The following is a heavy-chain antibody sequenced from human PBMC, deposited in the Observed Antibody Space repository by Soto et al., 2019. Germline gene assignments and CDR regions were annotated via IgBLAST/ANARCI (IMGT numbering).Heavy chain of an antibody. CDR1: GGSISSGGYY. Sequence: TSETLSLTCTVSGGSISSGGYYWSWIRQHPGKGLEWIGYIYYSGSTYYNPSLKSRVTISVDTSKNQFSLKLSSVTAADTAVYYCARGIVVLGEYYYGMDVWGQGTTVTVSS. J-gene: IGHJ6*02. D-gene: IGHD2-21*01. V-gene: IGHV4-31*02. CDR3: ARGIVVLGEYYYGMDV. CDR2: IYYSGST.